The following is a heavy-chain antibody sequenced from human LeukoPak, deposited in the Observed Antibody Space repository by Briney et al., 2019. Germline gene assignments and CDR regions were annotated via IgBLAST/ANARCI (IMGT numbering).Heavy chain of an antibody. CDR1: GGSISSGSYY. Sequence: PSQTLSLTCTVSGGSISSGSYYWSWIRQPAGKGLEWIGRIYTSGSTTYNPSLKRRVTISVAASTTQFPLTLSSVTAAATAVYYCARDGRSGGYSSGWYLYWGQGTLVTVSS. J-gene: IGHJ4*02. CDR2: IYTSGST. V-gene: IGHV4-61*02. CDR3: ARDGRSGGYSSGWYLY. D-gene: IGHD6-19*01.